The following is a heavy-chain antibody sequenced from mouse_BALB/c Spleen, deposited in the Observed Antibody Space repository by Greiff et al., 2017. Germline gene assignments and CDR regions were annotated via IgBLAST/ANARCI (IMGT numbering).Heavy chain of an antibody. CDR3: ASRLYYGYDGWYFDV. V-gene: IGHV2-6-7*01. Sequence: VQRVESGPGLVAPSQSLSITCTVSGFSLTGYGVNWVRQPPGKGLEWLGMIWGDGSTDYNSALKSRLSISKDNSKSQVFLKMNSLQTDDTARYYCASRLYYGYDGWYFDVWGAGTTVTVSS. D-gene: IGHD2-2*01. CDR1: GFSLTGYG. J-gene: IGHJ1*01. CDR2: IWGDGST.